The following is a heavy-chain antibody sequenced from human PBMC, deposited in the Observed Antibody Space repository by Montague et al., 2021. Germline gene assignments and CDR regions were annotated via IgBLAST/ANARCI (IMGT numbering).Heavy chain of an antibody. CDR2: IFWGDDK. CDR3: AHGLPGTILGHCDLHGQVSNPHRPPSLHQGPIGLPPGTLLQEHP. J-gene: IGHJ5*02. D-gene: IGHD2-21*02. CDR1: GFSLSTSGVG. Sequence: PALVKPTQTLTLSCTFSGFSLSTSGVGVGWIRQPPGKALQWLALIFWGDDKRYSPSLKSRLTITKDTSKNQVVLTMTNMDPVDTATDSCAHGLPGTILGHCDLHGQVSNPHRPPSLHQGPIGLPPGTLLQEHPWG. V-gene: IGHV2-5*02.